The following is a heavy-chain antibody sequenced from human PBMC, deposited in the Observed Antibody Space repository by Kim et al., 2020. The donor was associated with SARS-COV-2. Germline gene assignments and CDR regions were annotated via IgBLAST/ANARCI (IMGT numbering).Heavy chain of an antibody. D-gene: IGHD1-26*01. V-gene: IGHV4-59*08. CDR1: GGSISSYY. Sequence: SETLSLTCTVSGGSISSYYWSWIRQTPGKGLEWIGYIYYSGSTNYNPSLKSRVTISVDTSKNQFSLKLSSVTAADTAVYYCARHVPPPAVGATYDAFDIWGQGTMVTVSS. CDR3: ARHVPPPAVGATYDAFDI. CDR2: IYYSGST. J-gene: IGHJ3*02.